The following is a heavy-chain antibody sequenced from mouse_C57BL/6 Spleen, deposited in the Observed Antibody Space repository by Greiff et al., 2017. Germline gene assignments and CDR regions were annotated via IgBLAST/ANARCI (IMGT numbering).Heavy chain of an antibody. CDR2: ISYDGSN. CDR1: GYSITSGYY. CDR3: ARDSNYWYFDV. J-gene: IGHJ1*03. V-gene: IGHV3-6*01. Sequence: DVKLVESGPGLVKPSQSLSLTCSVTGYSITSGYYWNWIRQFPGNKLEWMGYISYDGSNNYNPSLKNRISITRDTSKNQFFLKLNSVTTEDTATYYCARDSNYWYFDVWGTGTTVTVSS. D-gene: IGHD2-5*01.